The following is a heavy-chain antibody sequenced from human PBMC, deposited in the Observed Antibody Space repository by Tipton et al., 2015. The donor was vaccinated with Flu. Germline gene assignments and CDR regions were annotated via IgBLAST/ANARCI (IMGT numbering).Heavy chain of an antibody. J-gene: IGHJ4*02. CDR2: YSASSRTT. Sequence: GSLRLSCAVSGFTFSRYGMSWVRRAPGKGLEWVSGYSASSRTTYFADSVKGRFTISRDNSKNTVYLQMNSLRAEDTAVYYCAKDKNEFYAFENWAQGTLVTVSS. D-gene: IGHD2/OR15-2a*01. V-gene: IGHV3-23*01. CDR3: AKDKNEFYAFEN. CDR1: GFTFSRYG.